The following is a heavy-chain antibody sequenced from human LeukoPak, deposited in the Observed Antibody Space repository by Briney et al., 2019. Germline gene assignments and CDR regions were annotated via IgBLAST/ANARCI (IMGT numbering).Heavy chain of an antibody. Sequence: PSQTLSLTCTVSGGSISSGSYYWSWIRQPAGTGLEWIGRIYTSGSTNYNPSLKSRVTISVDTSKNQFSLKLSSVTAADTAVYYCARDPEGSYDYWGQGTLVTVSS. D-gene: IGHD1-26*01. V-gene: IGHV4-61*02. CDR2: IYTSGST. CDR1: GGSISSGSYY. J-gene: IGHJ4*02. CDR3: ARDPEGSYDY.